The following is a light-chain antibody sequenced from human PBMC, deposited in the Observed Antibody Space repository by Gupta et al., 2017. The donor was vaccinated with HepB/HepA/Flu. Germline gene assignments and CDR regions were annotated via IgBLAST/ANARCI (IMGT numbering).Light chain of an antibody. V-gene: IGKV3-11*01. J-gene: IGKJ4*01. CDR3: QQRSSLPLLT. CDR2: DAS. Sequence: IVLPQPPATLSLSPGDSATLSCRASQTLSNYLAWYQQKPGQAPRLLIYDASKRATGIPARFSGSGSGVDFTLTISRLEPEDFAAYYCQQRSSLPLLTFGGGTKVEIK. CDR1: QTLSNY.